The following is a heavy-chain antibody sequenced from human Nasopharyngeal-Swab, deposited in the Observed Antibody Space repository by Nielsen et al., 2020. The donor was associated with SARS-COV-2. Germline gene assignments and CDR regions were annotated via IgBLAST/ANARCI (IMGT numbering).Heavy chain of an antibody. Sequence: GESLKISCAASGFTFSSYAMSWVRQAPGKGLEWVSAISGSGGSTYYADSVKGRFTISRDNSKNTPYLQMNSLRAEDTAVYYCAKGGRIAVAGNAGGQGTLVTVSS. J-gene: IGHJ4*02. CDR1: GFTFSSYA. V-gene: IGHV3-23*01. CDR3: AKGGRIAVAGNA. D-gene: IGHD6-19*01. CDR2: ISGSGGST.